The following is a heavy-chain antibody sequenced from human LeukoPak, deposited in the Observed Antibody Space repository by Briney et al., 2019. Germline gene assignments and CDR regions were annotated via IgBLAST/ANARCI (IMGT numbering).Heavy chain of an antibody. CDR1: GGTFSSYA. Sequence: ASVKVSCKASGGTFSSYAISWVRQAPGQGLEWMGGIIPIFRTANYAQKFQGRVTVTADESTSTAYVELSSLRSEDTAVYYCARTDQGLNCTNGVCRYYYYMDVWGKGTTVTVSS. V-gene: IGHV1-69*13. CDR3: ARTDQGLNCTNGVCRYYYYMDV. D-gene: IGHD2-8*01. J-gene: IGHJ6*03. CDR2: IIPIFRTA.